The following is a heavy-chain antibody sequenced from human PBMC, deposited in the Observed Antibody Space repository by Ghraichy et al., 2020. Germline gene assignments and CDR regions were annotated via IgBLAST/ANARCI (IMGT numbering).Heavy chain of an antibody. D-gene: IGHD5-24*01. CDR3: ARVAQDGYNVLDK. V-gene: IGHV3-74*01. CDR2: INRDGSST. Sequence: GGSLRLSCAASGFSFSYSWMHWVRQAPGKGLVWVSRINRDGSSTNYADSVKGRFTISRDNAKNTLYLEMNSLRAEDTAVYYCARVAQDGYNVLDKWGQGPLVTVPS. CDR1: GFSFSYSW. J-gene: IGHJ4*02.